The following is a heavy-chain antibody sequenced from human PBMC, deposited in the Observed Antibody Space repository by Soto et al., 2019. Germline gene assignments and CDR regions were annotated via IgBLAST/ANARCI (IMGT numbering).Heavy chain of an antibody. CDR1: GGSFTGYY. Sequence: PSETLSLTCAVYGGSFTGYYWSWIRQPPGKGLEWIGEINHSGSTNYNPSLKSRVTISVDPSKNQFSLKLSSVTASDTAVYYCARRELVSPACLVYWGQGNLVTVSS. D-gene: IGHD1-7*01. CDR3: ARRELVSPACLVY. J-gene: IGHJ4*02. V-gene: IGHV4-34*01. CDR2: INHSGST.